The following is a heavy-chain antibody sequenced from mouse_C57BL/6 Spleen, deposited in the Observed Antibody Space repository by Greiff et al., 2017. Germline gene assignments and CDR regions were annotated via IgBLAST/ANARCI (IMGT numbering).Heavy chain of an antibody. CDR1: GYTFTDYE. CDR2: IDPETGGT. Sequence: QVQLQQSGAELVRPGASVTLSCKASGYTFTDYEMHWVKQTPVHGLEWIGAIDPETGGTAYNQKFKGKAILTADKSSSTAYMELRSLTSEDSAVYYCTRDYYSNSYYFDYWGQGTTLTVSS. CDR3: TRDYYSNSYYFDY. V-gene: IGHV1-15*01. D-gene: IGHD2-5*01. J-gene: IGHJ2*01.